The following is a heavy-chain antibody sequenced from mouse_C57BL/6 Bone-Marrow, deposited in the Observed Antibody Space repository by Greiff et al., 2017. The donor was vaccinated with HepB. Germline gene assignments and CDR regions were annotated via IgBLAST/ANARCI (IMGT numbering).Heavy chain of an antibody. CDR1: GYAFTNYL. Sequence: VQRVESGAELVRPGTSVKVSCKASGYAFTNYLIEWVKQRPGQGLEWIGVINPGSGGTNYNEKFKGKATLTADKSSSTAYMQLSSLTSEDSAVYFCARYKDYFDYWGQGTTLTVSS. J-gene: IGHJ2*01. V-gene: IGHV1-54*01. CDR3: ARYKDYFDY. CDR2: INPGSGGT. D-gene: IGHD1-3*01.